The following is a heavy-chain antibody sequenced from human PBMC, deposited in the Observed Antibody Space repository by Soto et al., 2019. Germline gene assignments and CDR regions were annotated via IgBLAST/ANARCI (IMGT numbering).Heavy chain of an antibody. J-gene: IGHJ6*02. V-gene: IGHV1-69*01. Sequence: QVQLVQSGAEVKKPGSSVKVSCKASGGTFSSYAISWVRQAPGQGLEWMGGIIPIFGTANYAQKFQGRVTITADESTSTASMELSSLRSEDTAVYYCARVGDYDYVRGSYRYTPGDYYGMDVWGQVTTVTVS. CDR1: GGTFSSYA. CDR2: IIPIFGTA. D-gene: IGHD3-16*02. CDR3: ARVGDYDYVRGSYRYTPGDYYGMDV.